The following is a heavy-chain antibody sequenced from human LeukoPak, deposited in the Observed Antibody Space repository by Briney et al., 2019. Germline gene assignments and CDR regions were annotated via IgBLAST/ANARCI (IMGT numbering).Heavy chain of an antibody. CDR2: ISGSGGST. CDR3: ASSSGGIAVAGSFDY. J-gene: IGHJ4*02. V-gene: IGHV3-23*01. Sequence: GGSLRLSCAASGFTFSSYAMSWVRQAPGKGLEWVSAISGSGGSTYYADSVKGRFTISRDNSKNTLYLQMNSLRAEDTAVYYCASSSGGIAVAGSFDYWGQGTLVTVSS. D-gene: IGHD6-19*01. CDR1: GFTFSSYA.